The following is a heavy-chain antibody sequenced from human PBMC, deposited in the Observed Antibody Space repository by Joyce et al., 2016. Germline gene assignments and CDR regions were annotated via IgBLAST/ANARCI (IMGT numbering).Heavy chain of an antibody. V-gene: IGHV4-4*02. D-gene: IGHD5-12*01. J-gene: IGHJ5*01. Sequence: QVQLQESGPGLVKPSGTLSLTCAVSGGSISSAHWWSWVRQPPGKGLEWIGEIYLGGSTTYNPSLMSRVTISGDKSKNQLSLKMNSVTAADTAVYYCARNGAYSQDSWGQGTLVTVSS. CDR3: ARNGAYSQDS. CDR1: GGSISSAHW. CDR2: IYLGGST.